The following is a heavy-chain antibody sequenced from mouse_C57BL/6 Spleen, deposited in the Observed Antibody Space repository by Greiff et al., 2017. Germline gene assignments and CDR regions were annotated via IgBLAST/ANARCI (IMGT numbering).Heavy chain of an antibody. V-gene: IGHV1-82*01. J-gene: IGHJ3*01. CDR3: ARGGYPWFAY. Sequence: QVQLQQSGPELVKPGASVKISCKASGYAFSSSWMNWVKQRPGQGLEWIGRIYPGDGDTNYNGKFKGKATLTADKSSSTAYMQLSSLTSEDSAVYFCARGGYPWFAYWGQGTLVTVSA. D-gene: IGHD2-2*01. CDR1: GYAFSSSW. CDR2: IYPGDGDT.